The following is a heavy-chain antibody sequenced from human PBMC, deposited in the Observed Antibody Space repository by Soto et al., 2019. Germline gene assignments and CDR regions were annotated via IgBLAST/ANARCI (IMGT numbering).Heavy chain of an antibody. V-gene: IGHV3-30-3*01. J-gene: IGHJ4*02. CDR3: ARSIAVAGLGY. Sequence: LRLSCAASGFTLSSYSMHWVRQAPGKGLEWVSVISYDGNKKLYGDSVKGRFSISRDTSKNTVYLQMNSLRPEDTAVYYCARSIAVAGLGYWGQGTMVTVYS. CDR1: GFTLSSYS. D-gene: IGHD6-19*01. CDR2: ISYDGNKK.